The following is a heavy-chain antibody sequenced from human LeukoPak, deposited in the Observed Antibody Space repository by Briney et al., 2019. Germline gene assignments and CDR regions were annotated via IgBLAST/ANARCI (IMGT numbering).Heavy chain of an antibody. D-gene: IGHD2-15*01. Sequence: SETLSLTCTVASGSISGYFWSWIRQPPGKGLEWIGYIYYSGSTNYNPSLKSRVTISVDTSKNQFSLKLSSVTAADTAVYYCAREGYCSGGSCYGYFQHWGQGTLVTVSS. CDR3: AREGYCSGGSCYGYFQH. CDR2: IYYSGST. CDR1: SGSISGYF. V-gene: IGHV4-59*01. J-gene: IGHJ1*01.